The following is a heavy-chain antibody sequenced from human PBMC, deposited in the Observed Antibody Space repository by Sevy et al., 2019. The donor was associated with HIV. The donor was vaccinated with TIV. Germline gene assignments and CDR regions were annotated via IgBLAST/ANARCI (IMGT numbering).Heavy chain of an antibody. J-gene: IGHJ4*02. V-gene: IGHV3-72*01. CDR2: IRNKPDSYTT. CDR3: ATHAGIAAAGRVFDY. CDR1: GFTFSDHY. Sequence: GGSLRLSCAASGFTFSDHYMEWVRQAPGKGLEWVGRIRNKPDSYTTEYAASVTGRFTISRDDSRNSLYLLMDSLKTEETAVYYCATHAGIAAAGRVFDYWGQGTLVTVSS. D-gene: IGHD6-13*01.